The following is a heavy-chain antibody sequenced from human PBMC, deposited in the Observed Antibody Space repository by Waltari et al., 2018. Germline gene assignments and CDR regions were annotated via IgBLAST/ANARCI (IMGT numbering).Heavy chain of an antibody. CDR2: IYYSGST. V-gene: IGHV4-59*11. CDR3: AIGYSGYGIFDY. D-gene: IGHD5-12*01. Sequence: QVQLQESGPGLVKPSETLSLTCTVSGGSISSHYWSWIRQPPGKGLEWIGYIYYSGSTNYNPSLKSRGTISVDTSKNQFSRKLSSVTAADTAVYYCAIGYSGYGIFDYWGQGTLVTVSS. CDR1: GGSISSHY. J-gene: IGHJ4*02.